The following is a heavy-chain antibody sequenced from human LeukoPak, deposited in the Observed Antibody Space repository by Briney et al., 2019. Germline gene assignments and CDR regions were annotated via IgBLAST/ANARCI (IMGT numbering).Heavy chain of an antibody. V-gene: IGHV3-23*01. J-gene: IGHJ3*02. CDR2: ISGSGGST. CDR3: AKDTDCSGGSCYSFVAFDI. D-gene: IGHD2-15*01. Sequence: GGSLRLSCAASGFTFSSYAMSWVRQAPGKGLEWVSAISGSGGSTYYADSVKGRFTISRDNSKNTLYLQMNSLRAEDTAVYYCAKDTDCSGGSCYSFVAFDIWGQGTMVTVSS. CDR1: GFTFSSYA.